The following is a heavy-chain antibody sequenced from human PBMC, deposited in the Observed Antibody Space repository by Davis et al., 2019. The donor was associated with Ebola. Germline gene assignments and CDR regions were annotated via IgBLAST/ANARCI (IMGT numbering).Heavy chain of an antibody. V-gene: IGHV3-73*01. CDR3: TSRTGAFDY. J-gene: IGHJ4*02. CDR2: IRSKANSYAT. D-gene: IGHD7-27*01. Sequence: GGSLRLSCAASGFTFSDYYMSWIRQASGKGLEWVGRIRSKANSYATAYAASVKGRFTISRDDSKNTAYLQMNSLKTEDTAVYYCTSRTGAFDYWGQGTLVTVSS. CDR1: GFTFSDYY.